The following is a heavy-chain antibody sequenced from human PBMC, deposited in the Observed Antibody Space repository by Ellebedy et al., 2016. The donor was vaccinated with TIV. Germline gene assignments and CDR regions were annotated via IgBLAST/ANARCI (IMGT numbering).Heavy chain of an antibody. V-gene: IGHV4-59*01. CDR2: IHPSGST. CDR1: GGPIRRSY. D-gene: IGHD1-14*01. Sequence: SETLSLXXTVSGGPIRRSYWSWIRQPPGKGLEWIGYIHPSGSTNYNPSLTSRVTMSVDTSINQLSLTLNSVTAADTAVYYCARDPGTPEAFDIWGPGTLVTVSS. J-gene: IGHJ3*02. CDR3: ARDPGTPEAFDI.